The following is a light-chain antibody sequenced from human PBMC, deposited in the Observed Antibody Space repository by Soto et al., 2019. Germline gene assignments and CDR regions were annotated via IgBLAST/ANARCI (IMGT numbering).Light chain of an antibody. CDR1: SSDRAIYNY. CDR3: SSYTDSSNYV. Sequence: QSALTQPASVSGSPGQSITISCTGTSSDRAIYNYVSWYQQQPGKAPKLMIYQVTNRPSGVSNRFSGSRSGNTASLTISGLQAEDEAAYYCSSYTDSSNYVFGTGTKVTVL. J-gene: IGLJ1*01. CDR2: QVT. V-gene: IGLV2-14*01.